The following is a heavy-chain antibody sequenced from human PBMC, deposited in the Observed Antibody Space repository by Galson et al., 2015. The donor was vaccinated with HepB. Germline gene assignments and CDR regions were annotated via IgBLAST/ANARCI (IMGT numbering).Heavy chain of an antibody. Sequence: QVQLQESGPGLVKPSETLSLTCTVSGGSISSYYWSWIRQPPGKGLEWIGYIYYSGSTNYNPSLKSRVTISVDTSKNQFSLKLSSMTAADTAVYYCARSDYYGSGSYLLYYGMDVWGQGTTVTVSS. CDR2: IYYSGST. D-gene: IGHD3-10*01. CDR3: ARSDYYGSGSYLLYYGMDV. J-gene: IGHJ6*02. CDR1: GGSISSYY. V-gene: IGHV4-59*01.